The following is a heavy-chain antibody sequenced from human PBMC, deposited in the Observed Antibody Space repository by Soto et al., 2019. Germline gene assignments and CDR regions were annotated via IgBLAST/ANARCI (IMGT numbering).Heavy chain of an antibody. CDR1: GGSISSYY. V-gene: IGHV4-59*01. J-gene: IGHJ3*02. Sequence: SETLSLTCTVSGGSISSYYWSWIRQPPGKGLEWIGYIYYSGSTNYNPSLKSRVTISVDTSKNQFSLKLSSVTAADTAVYYCARTYDGSGPNSGGYAFDIWGQGTMVTVSS. CDR2: IYYSGST. D-gene: IGHD3-22*01. CDR3: ARTYDGSGPNSGGYAFDI.